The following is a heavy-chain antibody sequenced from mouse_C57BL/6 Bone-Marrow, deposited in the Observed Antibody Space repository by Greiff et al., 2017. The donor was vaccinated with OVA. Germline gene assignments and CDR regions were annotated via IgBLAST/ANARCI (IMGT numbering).Heavy chain of an antibody. CDR3: AREAYYYGSSPMDY. CDR1: GYSITSGYY. D-gene: IGHD1-1*01. CDR2: ISYDGSN. J-gene: IGHJ4*01. Sequence: VQLQQSGPGLVKPSQSLSLTCSVTGYSITSGYYWNWIRQFPGNKLEWMGYISYDGSNNYNPSLKNRISITRDTSKNQFFLKLNSVTTEDTATYYCAREAYYYGSSPMDYWGQGTSVTVSS. V-gene: IGHV3-6*01.